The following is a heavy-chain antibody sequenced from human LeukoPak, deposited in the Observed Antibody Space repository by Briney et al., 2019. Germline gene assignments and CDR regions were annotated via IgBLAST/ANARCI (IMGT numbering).Heavy chain of an antibody. CDR2: IKSKTDGGTT. CDR3: TPSGDYGDYKSWDWLDP. CDR1: GFTFSNAW. V-gene: IGHV3-15*07. D-gene: IGHD4-17*01. Sequence: PGGSLRLSCAASGFTFSNAWMNWVRQAPGKGLEWVGRIKSKTDGGTTDYAAPVKGRFTISRDDSKNTLHLQMNSLKTEDTAVYYCTPSGDYGDYKSWDWLDPWGQGTLVTVSS. J-gene: IGHJ5*02.